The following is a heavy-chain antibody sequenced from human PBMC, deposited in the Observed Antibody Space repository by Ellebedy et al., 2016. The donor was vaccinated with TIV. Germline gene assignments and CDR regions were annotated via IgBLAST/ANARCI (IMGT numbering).Heavy chain of an antibody. CDR3: AKDRPYYGMDV. Sequence: GGSLRLSCAASGFTFSTYGLHWVRQAPGKGLEWVAVISYDGSNKYYADSVKGRFTISRDNSKNTLYLQMNSLRAEDTAVYYCAKDRPYYGMDVWGQGTTVTVSS. J-gene: IGHJ6*02. CDR2: ISYDGSNK. V-gene: IGHV3-30*18. CDR1: GFTFSTYG.